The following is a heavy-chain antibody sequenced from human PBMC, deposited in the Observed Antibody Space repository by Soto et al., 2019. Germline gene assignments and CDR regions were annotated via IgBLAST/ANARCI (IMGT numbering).Heavy chain of an antibody. CDR2: INHSGGT. D-gene: IGHD3-3*02. CDR1: GGSFSGYF. J-gene: IGHJ6*02. Sequence: PSETRSLTWAVYGGSFSGYFWTWIRQAPGKGLEWIGKINHSGGTNYNSSLTSRVTISVDTSKNQFSLILSSVTAADTAVYYCARDRPSSHFWRGYQNEGPYGMDVWGQGTTVTVSS. V-gene: IGHV4-34*01. CDR3: ARDRPSSHFWRGYQNEGPYGMDV.